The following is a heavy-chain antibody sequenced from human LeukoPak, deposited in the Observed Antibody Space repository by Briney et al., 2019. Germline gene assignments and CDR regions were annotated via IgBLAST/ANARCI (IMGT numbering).Heavy chain of an antibody. Sequence: GGSLRLSCAASGFIFKKYWMNWVRQVPGKGLECLANIKEDGSETYYADSVKGRFTISRDNPKNLLFLQINSLRVEDTAVYYCATYSSSNGREFQYWGQGTLVTVSS. CDR1: GFIFKKYW. D-gene: IGHD2-2*01. J-gene: IGHJ1*01. V-gene: IGHV3-7*01. CDR2: IKEDGSET. CDR3: ATYSSSNGREFQY.